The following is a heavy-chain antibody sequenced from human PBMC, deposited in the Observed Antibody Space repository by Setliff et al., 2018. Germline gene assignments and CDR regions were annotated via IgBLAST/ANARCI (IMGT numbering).Heavy chain of an antibody. V-gene: IGHV1-69*05. J-gene: IGHJ6*03. CDR2: IIPIFGST. D-gene: IGHD5-18*01. CDR3: AREGVDTRSSTDYRYYMDV. Sequence: SVKVSCKASGGTFSSYAISWVRQAPGQGLEWMGGIIPIFGSTNYAQKFQDRVTIITDESTSTAYMELRSLRTEDTAVYYCAREGVDTRSSTDYRYYMDVWGKGTTVTVSS. CDR1: GGTFSSYA.